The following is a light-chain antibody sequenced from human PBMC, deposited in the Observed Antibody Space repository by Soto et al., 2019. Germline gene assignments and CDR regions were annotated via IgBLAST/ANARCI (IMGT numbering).Light chain of an antibody. CDR2: DVN. CDR1: SSDVGGYDY. V-gene: IGLV2-14*03. CDR3: SSYTSSSTYVV. J-gene: IGLJ2*01. Sequence: QSVLTQPASLSGSPRQSITISCTGSSSDVGGYDYVSWYQQHPGKAPKLIIYDVNNRPSGVSNRFSGSKSGNTASLTISGLQAEDEADYHCSSYTSSSTYVVFGGGTSSPS.